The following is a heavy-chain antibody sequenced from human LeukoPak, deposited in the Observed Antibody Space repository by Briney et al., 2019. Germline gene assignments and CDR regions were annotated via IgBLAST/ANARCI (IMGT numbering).Heavy chain of an antibody. CDR3: ARDLGVGGIMITFGGVLDY. D-gene: IGHD3-16*01. J-gene: IGHJ4*02. CDR1: GFTFSSYS. CDR2: ISSSSSYI. Sequence: GGSLRLSCAASGFTFSSYSMNWVRQAPGKGLEWVSSISSSSSYIYCADSVKGRFTISRDNAKNSLYLQMNSLRAEDTAVYYCARDLGVGGIMITFGGVLDYWGQGTLVTVSS. V-gene: IGHV3-21*01.